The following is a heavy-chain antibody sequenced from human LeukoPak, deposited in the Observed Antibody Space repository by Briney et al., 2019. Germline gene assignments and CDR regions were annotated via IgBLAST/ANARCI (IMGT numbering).Heavy chain of an antibody. CDR2: IVYTGRT. Sequence: SETLSLTCTVSGGSIGSYYWSWVGQPPEKGLEWIGNIVYTGRTNYNPSLKSRVTISIDTSKNQFSLRLNSVTAADTAVYYCARDSWWDGSKTFSDWFGPWGQGTLVTVSS. CDR1: GGSIGSYY. D-gene: IGHD3-10*01. V-gene: IGHV4-59*01. CDR3: ARDSWWDGSKTFSDWFGP. J-gene: IGHJ5*02.